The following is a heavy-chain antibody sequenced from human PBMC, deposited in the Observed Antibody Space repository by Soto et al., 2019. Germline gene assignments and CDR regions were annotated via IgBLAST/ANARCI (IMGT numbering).Heavy chain of an antibody. CDR3: ARARSIAAAYWFDP. CDR2: INPNSGGT. CDR1: GYTFTGYY. Sequence: VASVKVSCKASGYTFTGYYMHWVRQAPGQGLEWMGWINPNSGGTNYAQKFQGWVTMTRDTSISTAYMELSRLRSDDTAVYYCARARSIAAAYWFDPWGQGTLVTVSS. D-gene: IGHD6-13*01. V-gene: IGHV1-2*04. J-gene: IGHJ5*02.